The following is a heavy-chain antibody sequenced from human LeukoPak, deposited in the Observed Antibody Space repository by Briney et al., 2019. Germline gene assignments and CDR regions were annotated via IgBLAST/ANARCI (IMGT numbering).Heavy chain of an antibody. J-gene: IGHJ4*02. CDR2: SLNKANSYTT. CDR3: ARRVFGGDCYYDF. CDR1: GFTFSDHY. V-gene: IGHV3-72*01. Sequence: GGSLRLSCVVPGFTFSDHYMDWVRQVPGKGLEWVGRSLNKANSYTTDYAASVKGRFTISRDDSKNSLYLRMSSLNTEDTAVYYCARRVFGGDCYYDFWGQGALVTVSS. D-gene: IGHD2-21*02.